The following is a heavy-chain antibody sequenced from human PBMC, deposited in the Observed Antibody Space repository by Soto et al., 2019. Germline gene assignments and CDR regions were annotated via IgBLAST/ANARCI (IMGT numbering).Heavy chain of an antibody. V-gene: IGHV3-9*01. CDR1: GFTFDDYA. Sequence: LRLSCAASGFTFDDYAMHWVRQAPGKGLEWVSGISWNSGSIGYADSVKGRFTISRDNAKNSLYLQMNSLRAEDTALYYCASLAVAGPYYYYGMDVWGQGTTVTVSS. D-gene: IGHD6-19*01. J-gene: IGHJ6*02. CDR2: ISWNSGSI. CDR3: ASLAVAGPYYYYGMDV.